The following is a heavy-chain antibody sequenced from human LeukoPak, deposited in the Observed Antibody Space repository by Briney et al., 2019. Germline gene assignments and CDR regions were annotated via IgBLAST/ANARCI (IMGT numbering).Heavy chain of an antibody. Sequence: GGSLRLSCAASGFTFSSYSMNWVRQAPGKGLEWVSYISSSSSTIYYADSVKGRFTISRDNAKNSLYLQMNSLRAKDTAVYYCVRGSAAISPALGSWGQGTLVTVSS. V-gene: IGHV3-48*01. D-gene: IGHD2-2*02. CDR3: VRGSAAISPALGS. CDR2: ISSSSSTI. CDR1: GFTFSSYS. J-gene: IGHJ5*02.